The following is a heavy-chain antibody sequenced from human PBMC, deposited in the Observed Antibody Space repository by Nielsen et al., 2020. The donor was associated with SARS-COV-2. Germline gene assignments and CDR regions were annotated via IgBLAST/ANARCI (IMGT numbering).Heavy chain of an antibody. J-gene: IGHJ4*02. Sequence: GESLKISCAASGFTFNAYAMHWVRQAPGKGLEWVAVIWFDGSDKYYADFVKDRFTISRDNSKNSLYLEMNSLTMEDTALYFCAKGSGSYSYGYFEDWGQGTLVTVSS. D-gene: IGHD5-18*01. CDR2: IWFDGSDK. V-gene: IGHV3-33*03. CDR3: AKGSGSYSYGYFED. CDR1: GFTFNAYA.